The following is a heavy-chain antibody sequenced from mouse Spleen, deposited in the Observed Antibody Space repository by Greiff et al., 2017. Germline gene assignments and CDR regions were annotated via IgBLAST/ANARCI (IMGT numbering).Heavy chain of an antibody. D-gene: IGHD2-10*02. CDR2: ISSGGSYT. CDR3: ARQDGYGAWFAY. Sequence: EVQRVESGGGLVKPGGSLKLSCAASGFTFSSYAMSWVRQTPEKRLEWVATISSGGSYTYYPDSVKGRFTISRDNAKNTLYLQMSSLRSEDTAMYYCARQDGYGAWFAYWGQGTLVTVSA. V-gene: IGHV5-9-3*01. CDR1: GFTFSSYA. J-gene: IGHJ3*01.